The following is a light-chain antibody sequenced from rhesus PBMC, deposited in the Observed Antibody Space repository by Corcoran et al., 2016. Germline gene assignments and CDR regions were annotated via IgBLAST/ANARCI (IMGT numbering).Light chain of an antibody. CDR3: QQYSNWPYS. Sequence: EIVLTQSPATLSLSPGERATLSCRASQSVSSSLAWYQQKPEQAPRLLVYGASGRATGIPDRFSGSGAGTYVTLPISSLGPEDFAVYYCQQYSNWPYSFGQGTKVEIK. V-gene: IGKV3-42*03. CDR2: GAS. J-gene: IGKJ2*01. CDR1: QSVSSS.